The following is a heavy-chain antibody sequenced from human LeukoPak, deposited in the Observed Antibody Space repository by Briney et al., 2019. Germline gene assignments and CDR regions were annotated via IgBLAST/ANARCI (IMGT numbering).Heavy chain of an antibody. Sequence: GGSLRLSCAASGFTFSSYAMSWVRQAPGKGLEWVSTISGSGDYTYYADSVKGRFTISRDNCKNTLYLQMNRLSAEDTAVYYCARRIPATASGLDYWGQGTLVTVSS. CDR3: ARRIPATASGLDY. J-gene: IGHJ4*02. D-gene: IGHD2-2*01. CDR1: GFTFSSYA. CDR2: ISGSGDYT. V-gene: IGHV3-23*01.